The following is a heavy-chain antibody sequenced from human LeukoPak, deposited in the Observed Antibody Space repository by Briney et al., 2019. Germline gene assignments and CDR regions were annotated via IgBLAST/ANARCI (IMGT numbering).Heavy chain of an antibody. CDR3: ARGEIPFDWFDP. Sequence: ASVKLSCKASGYTFTTYYMSWVRQAPGQGLEWMGWINPNSGGTKYAQNFQGRVTMTRDTSISTAYMELSRLRSDDTAMYYCARGEIPFDWFDPWGQGTLVTISS. V-gene: IGHV1-2*02. J-gene: IGHJ5*02. CDR2: INPNSGGT. CDR1: GYTFTTYY.